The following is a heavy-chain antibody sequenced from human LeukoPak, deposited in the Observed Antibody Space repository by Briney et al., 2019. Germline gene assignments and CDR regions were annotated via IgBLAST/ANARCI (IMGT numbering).Heavy chain of an antibody. J-gene: IGHJ1*01. D-gene: IGHD2-21*02. V-gene: IGHV3-23*01. Sequence: GGSLRLSCAASGFTFSSYAMSWVRQAPGKGLEWVSGISGSGGSTYYADSVKGRFTISRDNSKNTLYLQMTSLRAEDTAVYYCASDSYSPEYFQHWGQGTLVTVSS. CDR3: ASDSYSPEYFQH. CDR2: ISGSGGST. CDR1: GFTFSSYA.